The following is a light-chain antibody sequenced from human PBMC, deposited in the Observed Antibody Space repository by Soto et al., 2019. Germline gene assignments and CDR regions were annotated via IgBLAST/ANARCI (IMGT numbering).Light chain of an antibody. J-gene: IGLJ2*01. CDR2: GNN. CDR3: QSYDSSLSGYVV. Sequence: QSVLTQPPSVSGAPGQRVTISCTGSSSNIGAGYGVHWYQQLPGTAPKLLIYGNNNRPSGVPDRFSGSKSGTSASLAITGLQAEDEADYYCQSYDSSLSGYVVFGGGTQLTVL. V-gene: IGLV1-40*01. CDR1: SSNIGAGYG.